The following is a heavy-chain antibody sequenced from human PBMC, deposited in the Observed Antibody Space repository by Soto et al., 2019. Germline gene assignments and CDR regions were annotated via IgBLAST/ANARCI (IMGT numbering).Heavy chain of an antibody. CDR3: ARVRQQLVRSWFDP. CDR1: GGSISSGGYY. Sequence: SETLSLTCTVSGGSISSGGYYWGWMRQAPGKGLEWIGCIYYSGSTNYNPSLKSRVTISVDTSKNQFSLKLSSVTAADTAVYYCARVRQQLVRSWFDPWGQGTLVTVSS. J-gene: IGHJ5*02. V-gene: IGHV4-61*08. CDR2: IYYSGST. D-gene: IGHD6-13*01.